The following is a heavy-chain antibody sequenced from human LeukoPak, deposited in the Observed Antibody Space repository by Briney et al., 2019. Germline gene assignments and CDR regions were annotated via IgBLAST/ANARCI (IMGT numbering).Heavy chain of an antibody. V-gene: IGHV4-39*02. CDR1: CDSVNSSSYY. CDR2: IHFGGPT. J-gene: IGHJ1*01. Sequence: SETLSLTCTVSCDSVNSSSYYWGWIRLPPGKGLQWVGSIHFGGPTYYTPSLRSRASISIDTSKNHFSLRLTSATTADTAVYFCAGRYFYRPFHQWGLGTLVTVSS. CDR3: AGRYFYRPFHQ. D-gene: IGHD2/OR15-2a*01.